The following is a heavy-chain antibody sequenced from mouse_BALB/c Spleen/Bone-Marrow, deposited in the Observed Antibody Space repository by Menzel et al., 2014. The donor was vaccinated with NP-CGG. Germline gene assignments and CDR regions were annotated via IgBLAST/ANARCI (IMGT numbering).Heavy chain of an antibody. CDR1: GFDFSRYW. CDR2: INPESRTI. CDR3: ARLGYYGYLNY. Sequence: DVHLVESGGGLVQPGGSLKLSCAASGFDFSRYWMSWVRQAPGKGLEWIGEINPESRTINYSPSLKDKFIISRDNAKNTLYLRLNKVRSEDTALYYCARLGYYGYLNYWGQGTTLTVSS. V-gene: IGHV4-1*02. J-gene: IGHJ2*01. D-gene: IGHD1-1*01.